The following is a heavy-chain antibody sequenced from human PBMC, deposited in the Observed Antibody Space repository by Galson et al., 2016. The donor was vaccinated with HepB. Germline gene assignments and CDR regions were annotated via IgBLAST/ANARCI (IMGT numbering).Heavy chain of an antibody. J-gene: IGHJ4*02. V-gene: IGHV4-59*01. CDR3: AREQRFDNYDTPVTYYLDY. D-gene: IGHD3-22*01. CDR1: GGSTYSYY. Sequence: SETLSLTCTVSGGSTYSYYWSWIRQPPGKGLEWIGDTYYSGSINYNPSLKSRVTISVDTSKNQFSLKLSSVTAADTAVYYCAREQRFDNYDTPVTYYLDYWGRGTLVTVSS. CDR2: TYYSGSI.